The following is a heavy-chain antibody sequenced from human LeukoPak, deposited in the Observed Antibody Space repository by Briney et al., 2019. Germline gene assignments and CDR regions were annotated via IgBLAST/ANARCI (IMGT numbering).Heavy chain of an antibody. D-gene: IGHD4-23*01. J-gene: IGHJ4*02. Sequence: GGSLRLSCAAYGFIFSDYGMSWVRQAPGKGLEWVSYISSSGDYTAYADSVPGGFTISRDNAKNSLYLQVNSLRADDTAVYYCARAVGRGPGGQFDYWGQGTLVSVS. CDR3: ARAVGRGPGGQFDY. CDR1: GFIFSDYG. CDR2: ISSSGDYT. V-gene: IGHV3-11*05.